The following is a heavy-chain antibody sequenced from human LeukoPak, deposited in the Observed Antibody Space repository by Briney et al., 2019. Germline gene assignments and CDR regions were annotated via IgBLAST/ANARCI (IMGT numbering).Heavy chain of an antibody. CDR3: ARKGPGELLDY. V-gene: IGHV4-59*08. Sequence: SETLSLTCTVSGGSISSYYWSWIRQPPGKGLEWIGYIYYSGSTNYNPPLKSRVTISVDTSKNQFSLKLSSVTAADTAVYYCARKGPGELLDYWGQGTLVTVSS. CDR2: IYYSGST. J-gene: IGHJ4*02. CDR1: GGSISSYY. D-gene: IGHD3-10*01.